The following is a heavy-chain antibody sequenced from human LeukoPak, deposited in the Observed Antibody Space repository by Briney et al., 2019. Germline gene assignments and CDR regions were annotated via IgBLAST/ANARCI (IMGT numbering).Heavy chain of an antibody. V-gene: IGHV1-2*02. CDR2: INPDSVGT. CDR3: ARDLGDTYGSVGDFDY. J-gene: IGHJ4*02. D-gene: IGHD3-10*01. CDR1: GYTFTGYY. Sequence: GASVKVSCKTSGYTFTGYYMHWVRQAPGQGLEWMGWINPDSVGTIYAQNFQGRVTMTRDTSISTAYMELSSLRSDDTAVYYCARDLGDTYGSVGDFDYWGQGTLVTVSS.